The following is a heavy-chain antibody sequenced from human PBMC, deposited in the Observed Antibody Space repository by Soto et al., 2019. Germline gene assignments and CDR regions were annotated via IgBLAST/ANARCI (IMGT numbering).Heavy chain of an antibody. CDR3: AKDIGLGWYSSSVGYYFDY. CDR1: GFTFDDYA. V-gene: IGHV3-9*01. D-gene: IGHD6-6*01. Sequence: GGSLRLSCAASGFTFDDYAMHWVRQAPGKGLEWVSGISWNSGSIGYADSVKGRFTISRDNAKNSLYLQMNSLRAEDTALYYCAKDIGLGWYSSSVGYYFDYWGQGTLVTVSS. CDR2: ISWNSGSI. J-gene: IGHJ4*02.